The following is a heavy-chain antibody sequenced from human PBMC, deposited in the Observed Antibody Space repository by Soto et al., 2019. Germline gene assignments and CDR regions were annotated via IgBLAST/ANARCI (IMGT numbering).Heavy chain of an antibody. CDR1: GFTFSSYG. J-gene: IGHJ3*02. V-gene: IGHV3-30*18. CDR3: AKDNGSGCDWLRVGDASDI. D-gene: IGHD5-12*01. CDR2: ISYDGSNK. Sequence: QVQLVESGGGVVQPGRSLRLSCAASGFTFSSYGMHWVREATGKGLEWVAVISYDGSNKYYADSVKGRLTISRDNSKNTLSLQMNSLRGEDTAVYYCAKDNGSGCDWLRVGDASDIWGQGSMVTVSS.